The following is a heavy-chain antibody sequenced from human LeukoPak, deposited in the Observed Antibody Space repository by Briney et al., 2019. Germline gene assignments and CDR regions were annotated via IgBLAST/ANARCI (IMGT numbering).Heavy chain of an antibody. CDR1: GFTFSSYD. CDR2: ITSSSSST. J-gene: IGHJ4*02. D-gene: IGHD4-17*01. Sequence: GGSLRLSCAASGFTFSSYDMSWVRQAPGKGLEWVSAITSSSSSTYYADSVKGRFTISRDNSKHTTYLQMNSLRAEDTAVYYCAKDDLYGKFDYWGQGTLVTVSS. V-gene: IGHV3-23*01. CDR3: AKDDLYGKFDY.